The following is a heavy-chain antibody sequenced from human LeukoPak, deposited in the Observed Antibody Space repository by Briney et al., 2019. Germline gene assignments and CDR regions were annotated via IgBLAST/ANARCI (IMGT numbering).Heavy chain of an antibody. Sequence: GGSLRLSCAASGFTVSSNYMSWVRQAPGKGLEWVSGIYTGGDTYYADSVKDRFTISRDNSKNTLYLQMNSLRAEDTAVYYCAKGPREYSGYDPLWDWGQGTLVTVSS. D-gene: IGHD5-12*01. CDR3: AKGPREYSGYDPLWD. V-gene: IGHV3-66*01. J-gene: IGHJ4*02. CDR2: IYTGGDT. CDR1: GFTVSSNY.